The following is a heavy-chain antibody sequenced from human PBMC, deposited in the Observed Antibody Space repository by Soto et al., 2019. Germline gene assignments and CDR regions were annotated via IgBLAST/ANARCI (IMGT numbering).Heavy chain of an antibody. Sequence: SETLSLTCTVSGGSISSYYWSWIRQPPGKRLEWIGYIYYSGSTNYNPSLKSRVTISVDASKNQFSLKQSSVTAADTAVYYCARSSRLDFWSGYYAYYYYYYMDVWGKGTTVTVSS. CDR2: IYYSGST. D-gene: IGHD3-3*01. CDR1: GGSISSYY. J-gene: IGHJ6*03. V-gene: IGHV4-59*01. CDR3: ARSSRLDFWSGYYAYYYYYYMDV.